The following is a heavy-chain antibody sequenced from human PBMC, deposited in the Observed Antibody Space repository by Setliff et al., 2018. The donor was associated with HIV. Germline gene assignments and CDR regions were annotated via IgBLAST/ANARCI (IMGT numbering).Heavy chain of an antibody. Sequence: PSETLSLTCTVAGGSLSNYYWSWIRQSPGKGPEWIGYIYASRSTNHNPSLKSRVTISPDTSKNQFSLKLSSVTAADTAVYYCAGHGDYSGPGSPAFRYWGQGTLVTVSS. CDR1: GGSLSNYY. CDR2: IYASRST. CDR3: AGHGDYSGPGSPAFRY. J-gene: IGHJ4*02. V-gene: IGHV4-4*09. D-gene: IGHD3-10*01.